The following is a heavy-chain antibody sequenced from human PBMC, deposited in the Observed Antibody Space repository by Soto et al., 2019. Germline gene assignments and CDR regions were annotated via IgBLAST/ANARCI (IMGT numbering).Heavy chain of an antibody. J-gene: IGHJ3*02. CDR1: GGSISTGGYY. D-gene: IGHD4-17*01. V-gene: IGHV4-31*03. Sequence: QVQLQESGPGLVKPSQTLSLTCTVSGGSISTGGYYWSWIRQHPGSGLEWIGYIYHSGMTFSNPSLQSRVAISIDTSENQFSLKLSSVTAADTAVYYCATVRWELHDAFDIWGHGTMVSVSS. CDR3: ATVRWELHDAFDI. CDR2: IYHSGMT.